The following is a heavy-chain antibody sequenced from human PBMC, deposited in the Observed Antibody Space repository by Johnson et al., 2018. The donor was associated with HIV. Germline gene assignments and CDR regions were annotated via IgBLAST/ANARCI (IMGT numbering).Heavy chain of an antibody. V-gene: IGHV3-30*04. Sequence: QVQLVESGGGVVRPGRSLRLSCAASGFTFSVCPMHWVRQAPGKGLEWVAVIYSDGITFYADSVKGRFTISRDNAKNSLYLQMNSLRAEDTAVYYCARGRWLHLGAFDIWGQGTMVTVSS. CDR2: IYSDGIT. CDR1: GFTFSVCP. J-gene: IGHJ3*02. CDR3: ARGRWLHLGAFDI. D-gene: IGHD5-24*01.